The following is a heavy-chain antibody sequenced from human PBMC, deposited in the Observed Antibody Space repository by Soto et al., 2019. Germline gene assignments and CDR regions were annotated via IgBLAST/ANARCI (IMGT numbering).Heavy chain of an antibody. Sequence: RASVKVSCKASVYNFTRYYMYWVRQAPGQGHELMGWINPNSGGTNYAQKHQGRVTMTRATPLSTAYRELSSLRSDDTALFYCDKKITILPGDFDGPFYYYYSMVVWGQGTRIT. J-gene: IGHJ6*02. V-gene: IGHV1-2*02. CDR1: VYNFTRYY. D-gene: IGHD3-9*01. CDR3: DKKITILPGDFDGPFYYYYSMVV. CDR2: INPNSGGT.